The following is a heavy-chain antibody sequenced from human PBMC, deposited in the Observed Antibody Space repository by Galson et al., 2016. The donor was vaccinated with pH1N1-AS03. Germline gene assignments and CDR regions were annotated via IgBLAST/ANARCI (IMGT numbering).Heavy chain of an antibody. CDR1: GGTFNTYA. V-gene: IGHV1-69*13. J-gene: IGHJ5*02. D-gene: IGHD1-26*01. CDR2: IISIFGTT. CDR3: ARAQHPGIVGGPRGWFDP. Sequence: SVKVSCKASGGTFNTYAISWVRQAPGQGLEWMGGIISIFGTTNHAQKFQGRVTITADESTSSVYMELSSLRSEDTAVYYCARAQHPGIVGGPRGWFDPWGRGTLVTVSS.